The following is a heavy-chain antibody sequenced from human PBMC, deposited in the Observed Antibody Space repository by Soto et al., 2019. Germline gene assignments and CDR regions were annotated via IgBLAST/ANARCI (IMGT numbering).Heavy chain of an antibody. CDR3: AHIRRAARQIAAAGRHTCFDY. J-gene: IGHJ4*02. V-gene: IGHV2-5*01. CDR2: IYWNDDK. Sequence: SGPTLVNPTQTLTLTCTFSGFSLSTSGVGVGWIRQPPGKALEWLALIYWNDDKRYSPSLKSRLTITKDTSKNQVVLTMTNMDPVDTATYYCAHIRRAARQIAAAGRHTCFDYWGQGTLVTVSS. CDR1: GFSLSTSGVG. D-gene: IGHD6-13*01.